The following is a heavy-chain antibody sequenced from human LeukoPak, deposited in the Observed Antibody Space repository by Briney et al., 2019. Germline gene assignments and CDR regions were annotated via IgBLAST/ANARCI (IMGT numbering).Heavy chain of an antibody. CDR2: IYTSGST. D-gene: IGHD3-10*01. Sequence: SETLSLTCTVSGGSISSYYWSWIRQPPGKGLEWIGRIYTSGSTNYNPSLKSRVTMSVDTSKNQFSLKLTSVTAADTAVYYCASLYGSGSYYPSDYWGQGTLVTVSS. V-gene: IGHV4-4*07. CDR3: ASLYGSGSYYPSDY. J-gene: IGHJ4*02. CDR1: GGSISSYY.